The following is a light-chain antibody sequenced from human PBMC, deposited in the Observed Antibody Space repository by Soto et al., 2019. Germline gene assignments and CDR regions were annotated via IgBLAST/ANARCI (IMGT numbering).Light chain of an antibody. CDR3: SSYTSSSTRGV. Sequence: QSALTQPASVSGSPGQSITISCTGTSSDVGGYNYVSWYQQHPGKAPKLMIYEVSSRPSGVSHRFSGSKSGNTASLTISGLQAEDEADYYCSSYTSSSTRGVFGTGTKLTVL. V-gene: IGLV2-14*01. CDR2: EVS. J-gene: IGLJ1*01. CDR1: SSDVGGYNY.